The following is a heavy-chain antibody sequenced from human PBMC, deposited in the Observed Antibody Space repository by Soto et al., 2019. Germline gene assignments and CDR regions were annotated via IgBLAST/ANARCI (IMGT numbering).Heavy chain of an antibody. CDR3: ARVYYDSSCYYYHLYFDY. CDR1: GGSLSSYY. CDR2: IYYSGST. Sequence: PSETLSLTCVVSGGSLSSYYWSWIRQPPGKGLEWIGYIYYSGSTNYNPSLKSRVTISVDTSKNQFSLKLSSVTAADTAVYYCARVYYDSSCYYYHLYFDYWGQGTLVTVSS. J-gene: IGHJ4*02. V-gene: IGHV4-59*01. D-gene: IGHD3-22*01.